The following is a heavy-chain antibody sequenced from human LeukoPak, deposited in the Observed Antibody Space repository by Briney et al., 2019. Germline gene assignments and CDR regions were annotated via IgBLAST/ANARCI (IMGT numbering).Heavy chain of an antibody. Sequence: GGSLRLSCAASGFTFSSYSMNWVRQAPGKGLEGVSYISSSSSTIYYADSVKGRFTISRDNAKNSLYLQMNSLRAEDTAVYYCARDQVGGDYGVDYWGQGTLVTVSS. CDR1: GFTFSSYS. CDR2: ISSSSSTI. J-gene: IGHJ4*02. CDR3: ARDQVGGDYGVDY. V-gene: IGHV3-48*01. D-gene: IGHD4-17*01.